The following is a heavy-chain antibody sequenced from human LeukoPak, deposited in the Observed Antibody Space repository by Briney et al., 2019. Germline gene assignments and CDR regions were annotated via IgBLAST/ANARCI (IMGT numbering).Heavy chain of an antibody. Sequence: SVKVSCKVSRYTLTELSMHWVGQAPGEGGEGRGGFDPEDGETIYAQKFQGRVTMTEDTSTDTAYMELSSLRSEDTAVYYCASAPVPRYYYYYYGMDVWGQGTTVTVSS. V-gene: IGHV1-24*01. CDR3: ASAPVPRYYYYYYGMDV. D-gene: IGHD6-6*01. J-gene: IGHJ6*02. CDR2: FDPEDGET. CDR1: RYTLTELS.